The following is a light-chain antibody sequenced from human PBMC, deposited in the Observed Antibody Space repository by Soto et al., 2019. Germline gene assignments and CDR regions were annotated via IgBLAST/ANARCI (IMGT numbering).Light chain of an antibody. J-gene: IGLJ2*01. CDR1: SSNIGSAY. V-gene: IGLV1-47*01. Sequence: QSVLTQPPSASGTPGQTVTISCSGSSSNIGSAYIYWYQHLPGTAPKLLIYRNNQRPSGVPDRFSASKSGTSASLAISGLRSDDDAAYYCAAWDDSLVVFGGGTKLTVL. CDR2: RNN. CDR3: AAWDDSLVV.